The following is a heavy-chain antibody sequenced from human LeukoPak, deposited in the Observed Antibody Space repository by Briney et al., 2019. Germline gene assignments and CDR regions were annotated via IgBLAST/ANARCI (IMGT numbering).Heavy chain of an antibody. CDR2: INPNSGGT. D-gene: IGHD3-9*01. CDR3: ARSNLTPLYYYYGMDV. V-gene: IGHV1-2*04. Sequence: GASVKVSCKASGYTFTGYYMHWVRQAPGQGLEWMGWINPNSGGTNYAQKFQGWVTMTRDTSISTAYMELSRLRSDDTAVYYCARSNLTPLYYYYGMDVWGQGTTVTVSS. CDR1: GYTFTGYY. J-gene: IGHJ6*02.